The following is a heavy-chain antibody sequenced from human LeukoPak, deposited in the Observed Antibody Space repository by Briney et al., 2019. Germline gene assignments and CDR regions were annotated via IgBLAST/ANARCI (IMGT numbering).Heavy chain of an antibody. J-gene: IGHJ3*01. CDR2: ISSSSSYT. Sequence: GGSLCLSCAASGFTFSVYYMSWIRQAPGKGLEWVSYISSSSSYTNYADSVKGRFTISRDNAKNSLYLQMNSLRAEDTAVYYCAIVGDIVVVPAAIGLWGQGAMVTVSS. CDR1: GFTFSVYY. CDR3: AIVGDIVVVPAAIGL. D-gene: IGHD2-2*02. V-gene: IGHV3-11*06.